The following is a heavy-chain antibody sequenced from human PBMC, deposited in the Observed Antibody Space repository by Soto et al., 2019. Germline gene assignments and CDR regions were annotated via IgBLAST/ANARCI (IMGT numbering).Heavy chain of an antibody. Sequence: QVQLVQSGAEVKKPGASVKVSCKASGYTFTSYGISWVRQAPGQGLEWMGWISAYNGNTNYAQKLQGRVNMTTDTSTSTAYMELRSLRSDDTAVYYCARPNRNDYGDYGGAGVDYWGQGTLVTVSS. CDR3: ARPNRNDYGDYGGAGVDY. CDR1: GYTFTSYG. J-gene: IGHJ4*02. CDR2: ISAYNGNT. V-gene: IGHV1-18*01. D-gene: IGHD4-17*01.